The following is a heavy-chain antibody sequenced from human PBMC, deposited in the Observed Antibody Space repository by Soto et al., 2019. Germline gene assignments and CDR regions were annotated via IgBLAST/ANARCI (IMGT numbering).Heavy chain of an antibody. Sequence: GGSLRLSCAASGFTFSSYAMSWVRQAPGKGLEWVSAISGSGGSTYYADSVKGRFTISRDNSKNTLYLQMNSLRAEDTAVYYCAKGIAVAGPRKGSFDYWGQGTLVTVSS. D-gene: IGHD6-19*01. J-gene: IGHJ4*02. CDR3: AKGIAVAGPRKGSFDY. CDR1: GFTFSSYA. V-gene: IGHV3-23*01. CDR2: ISGSGGST.